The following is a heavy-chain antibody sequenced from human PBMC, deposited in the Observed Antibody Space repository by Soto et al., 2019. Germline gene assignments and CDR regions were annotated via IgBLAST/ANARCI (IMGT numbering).Heavy chain of an antibody. J-gene: IGHJ4*02. CDR3: AKWGRQWLVTADFNY. V-gene: IGHV3-11*04. CDR2: ISTSGSTI. D-gene: IGHD6-19*01. Sequence: LRLSCAASGFTFSDYYMSWIRQAPGKGLEWVSYISTSGSTIHYADSVKGRFTISRDSAKNTVSLEMNSLRAEDTAVYYCAKWGRQWLVTADFNYSGQGALVTVSS. CDR1: GFTFSDYY.